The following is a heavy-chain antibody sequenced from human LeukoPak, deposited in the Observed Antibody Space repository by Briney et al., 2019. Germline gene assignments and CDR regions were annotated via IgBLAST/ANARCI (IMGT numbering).Heavy chain of an antibody. D-gene: IGHD3-10*01. CDR3: AKRFGELTSENWFDP. V-gene: IGHV3-73*01. Sequence: PGGSLRLSCAASGFSFSDSAIHWVRQASGKGLEWVGRIRSKAQNYATAYAASVKGRFTISRDESKNTAYLQMNSLRAEDTAVYYCAKRFGELTSENWFDPWGQGTLVTVSS. CDR2: IRSKAQNYAT. J-gene: IGHJ5*02. CDR1: GFSFSDSA.